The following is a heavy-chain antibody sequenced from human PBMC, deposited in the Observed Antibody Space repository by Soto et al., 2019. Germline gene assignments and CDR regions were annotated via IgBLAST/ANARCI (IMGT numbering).Heavy chain of an antibody. CDR3: ARVNGVLRFLEWLPPYGMDV. CDR1: GFTFSSYA. CDR2: ISYDGSNK. Sequence: GGSLRLSCAASGFTFSSYAMHWVRQAPGKGLEWVAVISYDGSNKYYADSVKGRFTISRDNSKNTLYLQMNSLRAEDTAVYYCARVNGVLRFLEWLPPYGMDVWGQGTTVTVSS. D-gene: IGHD3-3*01. V-gene: IGHV3-30-3*01. J-gene: IGHJ6*02.